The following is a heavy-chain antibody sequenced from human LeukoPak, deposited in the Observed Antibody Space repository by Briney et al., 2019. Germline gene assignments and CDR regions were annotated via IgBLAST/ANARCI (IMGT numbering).Heavy chain of an antibody. CDR1: GFTMSHYG. J-gene: IGHJ4*02. CDR2: ISNDGSRK. CDR3: ARDRAWNYFDY. D-gene: IGHD3-3*01. Sequence: GGSLRLSCAASGFTMSHYGVSWVRQAPGKGLEWVAIISNDGSRKYYAHSVEGRFTISRDNSKNTLYLQMDSLRAEDTAVYYCARDRAWNYFDYWGQGTLVTVSS. V-gene: IGHV3-30*03.